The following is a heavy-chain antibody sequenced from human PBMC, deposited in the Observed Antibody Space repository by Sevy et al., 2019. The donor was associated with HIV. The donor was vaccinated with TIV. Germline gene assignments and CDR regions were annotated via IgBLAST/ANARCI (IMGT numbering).Heavy chain of an antibody. CDR2: ISGGGGGT. J-gene: IGHJ2*01. CDR3: AKHYIHDIADGWYFDL. D-gene: IGHD6-13*01. Sequence: GGSLRLSCAASGFTFNNYAMSWVRQAPGKGLEGKGLEWVSTISGGGGGTNYADSVRGRCTSSRDNSKKTLYLQVNSLKVEDTAVYYCAKHYIHDIADGWYFDLWGRGTLVTVSS. V-gene: IGHV3-23*01. CDR1: GFTFNNYA.